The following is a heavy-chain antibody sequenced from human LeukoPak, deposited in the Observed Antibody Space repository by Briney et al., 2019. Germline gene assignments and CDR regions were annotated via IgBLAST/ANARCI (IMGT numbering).Heavy chain of an antibody. Sequence: GGSLRLSCAASGITFSSYAMSWVRQAPGKGLEWVSAISGSGGSTYYADSVKGRFTISRDNSKNTLYLQMNSLRAEDTAVYYCAKDGVGATSLDYWGQGTLVTVSS. J-gene: IGHJ4*02. D-gene: IGHD1-26*01. CDR3: AKDGVGATSLDY. CDR1: GITFSSYA. CDR2: ISGSGGST. V-gene: IGHV3-23*01.